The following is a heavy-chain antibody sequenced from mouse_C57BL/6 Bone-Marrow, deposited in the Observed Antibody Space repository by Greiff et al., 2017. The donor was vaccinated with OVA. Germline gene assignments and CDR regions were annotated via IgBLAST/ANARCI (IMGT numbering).Heavy chain of an antibody. Sequence: VQLQQPGAELVKPGASVKLSCKASGYTFSSYWMHWVKQRPGQGLEWIGEIDPSDSYTNYNQKFKGKSTLTVDKASSTAYMQLSSLTSEDSAVYYCARFYDSYPWFAYWGQGTLVTVSA. CDR3: ARFYDSYPWFAY. CDR1: GYTFSSYW. J-gene: IGHJ3*01. CDR2: IDPSDSYT. D-gene: IGHD2-3*01. V-gene: IGHV1-69*01.